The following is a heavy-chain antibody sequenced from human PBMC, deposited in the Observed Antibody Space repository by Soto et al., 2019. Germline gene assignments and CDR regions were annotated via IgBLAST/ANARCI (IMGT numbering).Heavy chain of an antibody. CDR3: ATASWQWLVEGVGWFDP. V-gene: IGHV1-2*02. Sequence: ASVKVSCKASGYTFAGYYMHWVRQAPGQGLEWMGWINPNSGGTNYAQKFQGRVTMTRDTSISTAYMELSRLRSDDTAVYYCATASWQWLVEGVGWFDPWGQGTLVTVSS. J-gene: IGHJ5*02. CDR1: GYTFAGYY. D-gene: IGHD6-19*01. CDR2: INPNSGGT.